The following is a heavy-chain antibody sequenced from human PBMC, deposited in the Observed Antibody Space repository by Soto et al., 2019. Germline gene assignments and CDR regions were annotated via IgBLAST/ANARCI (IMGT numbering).Heavy chain of an antibody. D-gene: IGHD4-17*01. CDR2: IYYTGST. Sequence: SETLSLTCTVSGGSISPYYWSRLRQPPGKGPEWIGYIYYTGSTKYNPSLKSRVTISVDTTKNHFSLRLSSVTAADTAVYYCVRVGGYYGDYPNFDYWGQGNMVTVSS. V-gene: IGHV4-59*01. CDR3: VRVGGYYGDYPNFDY. CDR1: GGSISPYY. J-gene: IGHJ4*02.